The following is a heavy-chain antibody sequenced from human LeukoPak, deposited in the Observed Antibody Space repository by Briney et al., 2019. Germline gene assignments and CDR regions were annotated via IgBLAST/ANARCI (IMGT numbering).Heavy chain of an antibody. CDR3: ARRPLAEDAFDI. V-gene: IGHV5-51*01. CDR2: IYPGDSDT. CDR1: GYSFTSYW. J-gene: IGHJ3*02. Sequence: KVSCKASGYSFTSYWIGWVRQMPGKGLEWMGIIYPGDSDTRYSPSFQGQVTISADKSISTAYLQWSSLKASDTAMYYCARRPLAEDAFDIWGQGTMVTVSS.